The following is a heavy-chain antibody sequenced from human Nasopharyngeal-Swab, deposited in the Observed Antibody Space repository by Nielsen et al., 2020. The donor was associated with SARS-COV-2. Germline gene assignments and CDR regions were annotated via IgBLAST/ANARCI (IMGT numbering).Heavy chain of an antibody. V-gene: IGHV3-74*01. D-gene: IGHD1-26*01. CDR1: GFTFSSYW. CDR2: ITPDGSSP. Sequence: GESLKISCAASGFTFSSYWMHWVRQAPGKGLVWVSRITPDGSSPSYADSVQGRFTISRDNSKNTLYLQMNSLRAEDTAVYYCARTDSGSYAAYFDYWGQGTQVTVSS. CDR3: ARTDSGSYAAYFDY. J-gene: IGHJ4*02.